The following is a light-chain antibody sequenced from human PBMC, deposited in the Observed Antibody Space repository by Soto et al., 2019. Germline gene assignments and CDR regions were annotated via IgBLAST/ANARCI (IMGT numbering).Light chain of an antibody. CDR2: DAS. V-gene: IGKV3-11*01. Sequence: EIVLTQSPATLSLSPGERATLSCRASHSVSNYLAWYQHKPGQVPRLLIYDASNRAAGIPARFSGSGSWTDFTLTISTLEPEDFADYYCQQRFLTFGGGTKLEIK. CDR1: HSVSNY. CDR3: QQRFLT. J-gene: IGKJ4*01.